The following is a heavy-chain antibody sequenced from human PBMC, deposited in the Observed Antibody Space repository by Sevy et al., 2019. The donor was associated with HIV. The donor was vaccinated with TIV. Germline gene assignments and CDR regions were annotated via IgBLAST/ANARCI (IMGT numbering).Heavy chain of an antibody. V-gene: IGHV4-59*01. CDR1: GDSISNYY. CDR2: IYYSRST. CDR3: ARALQNYYYGMDV. Sequence: SETLSLTCTVSGDSISNYYWSWIRQPPGKGLEWIGYIYYSRSTNYNPSLKSRVTISVDKSKNQFSLKLSSVTAADTAVYYWARALQNYYYGMDVWGQGTTVTVSS. J-gene: IGHJ6*02. D-gene: IGHD3-16*02.